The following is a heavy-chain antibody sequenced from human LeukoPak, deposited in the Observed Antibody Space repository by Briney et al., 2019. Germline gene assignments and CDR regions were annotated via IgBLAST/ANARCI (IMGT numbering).Heavy chain of an antibody. J-gene: IGHJ6*02. CDR1: GGSISSYY. D-gene: IGHD6-6*01. CDR3: ARDQLVRYSRHYYYYGMDV. V-gene: IGHV4-59*01. CDR2: IYYSGST. Sequence: SETLSLTCTVSGGSISSYYWSRIRQPPGKGLEWIGYIYYSGSTNYNPSLKSRVTISVDTSKNQFSLKLSSVTAADTAVYYCARDQLVRYSRHYYYYGMDVWGQGTTVTVSS.